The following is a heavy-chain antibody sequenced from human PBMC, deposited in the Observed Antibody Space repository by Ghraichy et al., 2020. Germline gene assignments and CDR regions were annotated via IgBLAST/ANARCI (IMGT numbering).Heavy chain of an antibody. D-gene: IGHD3-22*01. J-gene: IGHJ3*02. CDR1: GFTFSSYD. Sequence: GGSLRLSCAASGFTFSSYDMHWVRQATGKGLEWVSAIGTAGDTYYPGSVKGRFTISRENAKNSLYLQMNSLRAGDTAVYYCAREAQLGDSSGYYFNAFDIWGQGTMVTVSS. CDR3: AREAQLGDSSGYYFNAFDI. CDR2: IGTAGDT. V-gene: IGHV3-13*01.